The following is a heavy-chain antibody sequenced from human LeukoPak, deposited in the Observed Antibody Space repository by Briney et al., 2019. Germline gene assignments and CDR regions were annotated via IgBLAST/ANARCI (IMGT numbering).Heavy chain of an antibody. V-gene: IGHV2-70*04. CDR3: ARLQGATIGAKWFDP. D-gene: IGHD4/OR15-4a*01. CDR1: GFSLTTPGMR. Sequence: SGPTLVNPTQTLTLTCTFSGFSLTTPGMRVSWIRQPPGKALEWLARIDCDDDKFYSTSLKTRLTISKDTSKNKVVLTMTNMDPVDTATYYCARLQGATIGAKWFDPWGQGTLVTVSS. J-gene: IGHJ5*02. CDR2: IDCDDDK.